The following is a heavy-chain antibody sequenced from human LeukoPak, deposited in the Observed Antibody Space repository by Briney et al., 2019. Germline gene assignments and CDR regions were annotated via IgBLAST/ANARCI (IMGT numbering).Heavy chain of an antibody. CDR2: MNYSGNT. J-gene: IGHJ3*02. D-gene: IGHD3-10*01. Sequence: SETLSLTCSVSGGTITSDTYYWGWIRQPPGKGLEWIGTMNYSGNTDYNPSLKSRITISVDTSKNQFYLKLTSVTAADTALYYCALPYFGAGVDAFDIWGQGTRVAVSS. CDR3: ALPYFGAGVDAFDI. V-gene: IGHV4-39*07. CDR1: GGTITSDTYY.